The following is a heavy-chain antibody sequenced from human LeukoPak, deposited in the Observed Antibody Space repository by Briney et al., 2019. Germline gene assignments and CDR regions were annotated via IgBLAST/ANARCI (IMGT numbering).Heavy chain of an antibody. V-gene: IGHV3-48*01. CDR2: ISSSSSTI. CDR3: ARDGIVGALYYYYYYMDV. Sequence: GGSLRLSCAASGFTFSGSAMHWVRQASGKGLEWVSYISSSSSTIYYADSVKGRFTISRDNAKDSLYLQMNSLRAEDTAVYYCARDGIVGALYYYYYYMDVWGKGTTVTVSS. J-gene: IGHJ6*03. D-gene: IGHD1-26*01. CDR1: GFTFSGSA.